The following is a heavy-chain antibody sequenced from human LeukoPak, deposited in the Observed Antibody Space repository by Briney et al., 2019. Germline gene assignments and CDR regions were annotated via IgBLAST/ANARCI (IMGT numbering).Heavy chain of an antibody. V-gene: IGHV1-69*01. D-gene: IGHD3-22*01. Sequence: GASVKVSCKASGGTFSSYAISWVRQAPGQGLEWMGGIIPIFGTTNYAQKFQGRVTITADESTSTAYMELSSLRSDDTAVYYCARDSRHYYDTSGYHHYFDYWGHGTLVTVSS. CDR1: GGTFSSYA. J-gene: IGHJ4*01. CDR2: IIPIFGTT. CDR3: ARDSRHYYDTSGYHHYFDY.